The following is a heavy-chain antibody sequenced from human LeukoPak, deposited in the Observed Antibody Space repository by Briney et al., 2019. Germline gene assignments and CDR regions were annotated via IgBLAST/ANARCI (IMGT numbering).Heavy chain of an antibody. Sequence: GGSLRLSCAASGFTFSTYLMSWVRQAPGKGLEWVANIKQDGSEKYYGGSVKGRFTISRDNAKNSLYLQMNSLRAEDTAVYYCATYYYGSGSSDWGQGTLVTVSS. CDR3: ATYYYGSGSSD. CDR1: GFTFSTYL. V-gene: IGHV3-7*05. J-gene: IGHJ4*02. D-gene: IGHD3-10*01. CDR2: IKQDGSEK.